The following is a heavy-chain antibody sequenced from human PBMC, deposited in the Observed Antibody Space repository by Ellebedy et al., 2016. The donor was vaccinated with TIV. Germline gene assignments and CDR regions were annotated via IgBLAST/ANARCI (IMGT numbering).Heavy chain of an antibody. CDR1: GYSFTPYW. Sequence: GESLKISCNGSGYSFTPYWIGPVRQMPGPGLDWMGIIYPGDSDTNYSPSFQGHVTISADKSISTAYLQWSSLKASDTAMYYCARQIIAVAGTGNWFDPWGQGTLVTVSS. D-gene: IGHD6-19*01. CDR3: ARQIIAVAGTGNWFDP. CDR2: IYPGDSDT. J-gene: IGHJ5*02. V-gene: IGHV5-51*01.